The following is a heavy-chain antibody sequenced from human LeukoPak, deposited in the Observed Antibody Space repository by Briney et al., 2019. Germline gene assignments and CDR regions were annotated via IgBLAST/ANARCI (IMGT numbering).Heavy chain of an antibody. CDR3: ARHNNGEPHYYYYYGMDV. Sequence: PSETLSLTYTVSGGSISSSSYYWGWIRQPPGKGLEWIGSIYYSGSTYYNPSLKSRVTISVDTSKNQFSLKLSSVTAAGTAVYYCARHNNGEPHYYYYYGMDVWGQGTTVTVSS. CDR2: IYYSGST. CDR1: GGSISSSSYY. D-gene: IGHD4-17*01. J-gene: IGHJ6*02. V-gene: IGHV4-39*01.